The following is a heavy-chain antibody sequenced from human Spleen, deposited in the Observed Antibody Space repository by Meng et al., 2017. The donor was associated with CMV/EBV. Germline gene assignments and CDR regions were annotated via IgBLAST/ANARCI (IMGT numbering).Heavy chain of an antibody. CDR1: GFTFSSYW. V-gene: IGHV3-74*01. Sequence: GGSLRLSCAASGFTFSSYWMHWVRQAPGKGLVWVSRINSDGSSTSYADSVKGRFTISSDNAKNTLYLQMNSLRAEDTAVYYCARLTVGIGIHFDYWGQGTLVTVSS. J-gene: IGHJ4*02. D-gene: IGHD2/OR15-2a*01. CDR2: INSDGSST. CDR3: ARLTVGIGIHFDY.